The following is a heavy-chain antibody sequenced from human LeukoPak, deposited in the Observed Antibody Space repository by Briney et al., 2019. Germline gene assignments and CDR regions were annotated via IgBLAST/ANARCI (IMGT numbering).Heavy chain of an antibody. CDR3: ARDGTASSDFRV. CDR1: GGTFSSYA. D-gene: IGHD6-13*01. CDR2: IIPILGTA. J-gene: IGHJ4*02. V-gene: IGHV1-69*13. Sequence: GASVKVSCKASGGTFSSYAISWVRQAPGQGLEWMGGIIPILGTANYAQKFQGRVTITADESTSTAYMELSSLRSEDTAVYYCARDGTASSDFRVWGQGTLVTVSS.